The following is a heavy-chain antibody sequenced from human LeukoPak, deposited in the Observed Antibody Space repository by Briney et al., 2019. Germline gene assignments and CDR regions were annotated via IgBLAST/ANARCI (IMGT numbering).Heavy chain of an antibody. V-gene: IGHV1-18*01. J-gene: IGHJ5*02. CDR1: GYTFSNYD. D-gene: IGHD6-6*01. Sequence: ASVKVSCKTSGYTFSNYDINWVRQATGQGLEWMGWMNPNSGNTNYAQKLQGRVTMTTDTSTSTAYMELRSLRSDDTAVYYCARDQDSSSSPWGQGTLVTVSS. CDR2: MNPNSGNT. CDR3: ARDQDSSSSP.